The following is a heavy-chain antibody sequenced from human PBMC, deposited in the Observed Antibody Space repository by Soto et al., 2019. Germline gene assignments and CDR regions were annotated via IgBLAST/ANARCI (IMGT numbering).Heavy chain of an antibody. V-gene: IGHV3-53*01. CDR2: IYSGGGT. J-gene: IGHJ4*02. CDR3: ARNGWGMATVGM. Sequence: EVQLVESGGGLVQPGGSLRLSCAASGFTVSNNYMIWFRLPPGKGLEWVSLIYSGGGTYYADSVKGRFTISRDSSKNTLYLQINSLRIEDTAVYYCARNGWGMATVGMWGPGTLVTVSS. D-gene: IGHD4-4*01. CDR1: GFTVSNNY.